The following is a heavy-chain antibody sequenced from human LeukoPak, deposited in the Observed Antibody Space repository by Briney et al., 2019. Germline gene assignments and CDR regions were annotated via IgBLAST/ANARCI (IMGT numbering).Heavy chain of an antibody. Sequence: GGSLRLSCAASGFTFISYEMNWVRQAPGKGLEWVSYISGGDSTIYYADSVKGRFTISRDNAKNSLYLQMNSLRAEDTAVYYCARDTPPSYYHYMDVWGKGTTVTVSS. CDR2: ISGGDSTI. CDR3: ARDTPPSYYHYMDV. V-gene: IGHV3-48*03. J-gene: IGHJ6*03. CDR1: GFTFISYE.